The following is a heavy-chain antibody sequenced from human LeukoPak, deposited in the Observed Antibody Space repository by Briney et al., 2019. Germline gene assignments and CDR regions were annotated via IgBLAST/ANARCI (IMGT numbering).Heavy chain of an antibody. CDR1: GGSISSYY. J-gene: IGHJ4*02. V-gene: IGHV4-59*08. CDR3: ARHFSLAYYFDY. CDR2: IYYSGST. D-gene: IGHD3-3*01. Sequence: SETLSLTCTVSGGSISSYYWSWIRQPPGKGLEWIGYIYYSGSTNYNPSLKSRVTISVDTSKNQFSLKLSSVTATDTAVYYCARHFSLAYYFDYRGQGTLVTVPS.